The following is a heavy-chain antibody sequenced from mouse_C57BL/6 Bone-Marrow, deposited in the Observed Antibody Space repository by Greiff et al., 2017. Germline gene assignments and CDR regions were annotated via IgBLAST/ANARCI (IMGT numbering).Heavy chain of an antibody. Sequence: QVQLQQSGPGLVQPSQSLSITCTVSGFSLTSYGVHWVRQSPGKGLEWLGVIRRGRSTDYNAAFMSRLSITRDNSKSQVFFKMNSRQADDTAGYYCAKKCVTKTTVEAYWGQGTLVTVSA. CDR2: IRRGRST. CDR3: AKKCVTKTTVEAY. CDR1: GFSLTSYG. V-gene: IGHV2-5*01. J-gene: IGHJ3*01. D-gene: IGHD1-1*01.